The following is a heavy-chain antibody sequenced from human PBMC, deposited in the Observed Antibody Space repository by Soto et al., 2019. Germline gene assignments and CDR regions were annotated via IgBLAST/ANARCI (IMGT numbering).Heavy chain of an antibody. J-gene: IGHJ4*02. CDR2: IYYSGST. D-gene: IGHD3-16*02. CDR3: VRSKTGELSPIGY. Sequence: QVQLQESGPGLVKPSETLSLTCTVSGGSISSYYWSWIRQPPGKGLEWIGYIYYSGSTKYNPSLKSRVTISADTSKNQFSRKLSSVTAADTAVYYCVRSKTGELSPIGYWGQGTPVTVSS. V-gene: IGHV4-59*01. CDR1: GGSISSYY.